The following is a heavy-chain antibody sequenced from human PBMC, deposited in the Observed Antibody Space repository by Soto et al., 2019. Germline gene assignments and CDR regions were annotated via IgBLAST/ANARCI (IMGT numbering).Heavy chain of an antibody. D-gene: IGHD6-6*01. CDR3: ASEVSSSWGYYYYGMDV. CDR1: GYTFTAYY. J-gene: IGHJ6*02. V-gene: IGHV1-2*02. CDR2: IHPGSGGT. Sequence: ASVKVSCKASGYTFTAYYLHWVRQAPGQGLEWMGWIHPGSGGTNYAQQFQGRVTMTRDASISTAYMELSSLRSEDTAVYYCASEVSSSWGYYYYGMDVWGQGTTVTVSS.